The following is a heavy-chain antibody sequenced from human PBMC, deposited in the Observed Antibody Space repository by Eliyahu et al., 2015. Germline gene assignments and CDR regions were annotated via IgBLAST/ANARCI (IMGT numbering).Heavy chain of an antibody. D-gene: IGHD5-18*01. CDR2: ISSSSSYI. CDR1: GXTFSSYS. Sequence: EVQLVESGGGLVKPGGSLXLSCXAXGXTFSSYSMNWVRQXPGKGLEWVSSISSSSSYIYYADSVKGRFTISRDNAKNSLYLQMNSLRAEDTAVYYCARDRTAMAVDYWGQGTLVTVSS. J-gene: IGHJ4*02. V-gene: IGHV3-21*01. CDR3: ARDRTAMAVDY.